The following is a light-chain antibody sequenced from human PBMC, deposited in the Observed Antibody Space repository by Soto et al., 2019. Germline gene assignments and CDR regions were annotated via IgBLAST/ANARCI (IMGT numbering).Light chain of an antibody. Sequence: QSALTQPASVSGSPGQSITISCTGTISDVGGYKYVSWYQQHPGKAPKLIICEVSNRPSGVSNRFSGSKSGNTASLTISRLQAEDEADYYCTSYSSSSPVLFGGGTKLTVL. V-gene: IGLV2-14*01. CDR1: ISDVGGYKY. CDR2: EVS. CDR3: TSYSSSSPVL. J-gene: IGLJ2*01.